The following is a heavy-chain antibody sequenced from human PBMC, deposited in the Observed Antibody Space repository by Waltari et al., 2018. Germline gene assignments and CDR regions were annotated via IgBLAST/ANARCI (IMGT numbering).Heavy chain of an antibody. CDR1: GFTVSSNY. CDR3: AREWGSSGWT. CDR2: IYSCGST. D-gene: IGHD6-19*01. J-gene: IGHJ4*02. V-gene: IGHV3-53*01. Sequence: EVQLVESGGGLIQPGGSLRLSCAASGFTVSSNYMSWVRQAPGKGLGGVSVIYSCGSTYYADSVKCRFIISRDNSKNTLYLQMNSLRAEDTAVYYCAREWGSSGWTWGQGTLVTVSS.